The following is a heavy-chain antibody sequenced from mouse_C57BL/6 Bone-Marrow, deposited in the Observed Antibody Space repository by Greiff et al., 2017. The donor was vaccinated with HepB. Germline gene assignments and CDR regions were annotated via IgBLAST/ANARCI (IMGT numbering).Heavy chain of an antibody. D-gene: IGHD2-13*01. CDR1: GFSFNTYA. J-gene: IGHJ3*01. Sequence: DVKLQESGGGLVQPKGSLKLSCAASGFSFNTYAMNWVRQAPGKGLEWVARIRSKSNNYATYYADSVKDRFTISRDDSESMLYLQMNNLKTEDTAMYYCVGTRRFAYWGQGTLVTVSA. CDR3: VGTRRFAY. V-gene: IGHV10-1*01. CDR2: IRSKSNNYAT.